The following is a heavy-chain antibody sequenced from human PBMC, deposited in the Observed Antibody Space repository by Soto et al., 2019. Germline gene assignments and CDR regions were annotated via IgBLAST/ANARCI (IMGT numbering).Heavy chain of an antibody. V-gene: IGHV2-26*01. J-gene: IGHJ6*02. Sequence: SGPTLVNPTETLTLTCTVSGFSLSNARMGVSWIRQPPGKALEWLAHIFSNDEKSYSTSLKSRLTISKDTSKSQVVLTMTNMDPVDTATYYCARIRAPQGPYSTYYYYGTDVWGQGTTVTGSS. D-gene: IGHD4-4*01. CDR1: GFSLSNARMG. CDR3: ARIRAPQGPYSTYYYYGTDV. CDR2: IFSNDEK.